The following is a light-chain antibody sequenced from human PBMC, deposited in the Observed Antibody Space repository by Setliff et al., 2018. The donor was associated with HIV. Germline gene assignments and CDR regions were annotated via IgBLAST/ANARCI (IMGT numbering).Light chain of an antibody. CDR2: DVT. CDR1: SSDVGGYNY. V-gene: IGLV2-14*03. J-gene: IGLJ1*01. Sequence: VLAQPASVSGSPGQSITISCTGTSSDVGGYNYVSWYQQHPGKAPKLMIYDVTNRPSGVSNRFSGSKSGNTASLTISGLQAEDEADYYCSSYTSSSTLVFGTGTKVTV. CDR3: SSYTSSSTLV.